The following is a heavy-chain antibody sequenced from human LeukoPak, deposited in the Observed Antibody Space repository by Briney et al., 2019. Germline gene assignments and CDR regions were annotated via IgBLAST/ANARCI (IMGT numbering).Heavy chain of an antibody. CDR2: ISYDGSNK. J-gene: IGHJ4*02. Sequence: GRSLRLSCAASGFTFSSYGMHWVRQAPGKGLEWVAVISYDGSNKYYADSVKGRFTISRDNSKNTLYLQMNSLRAEDTAVYYCAKDWATVTTFDYWGQGTLVTVSS. D-gene: IGHD4-11*01. CDR1: GFTFSSYG. CDR3: AKDWATVTTFDY. V-gene: IGHV3-30*18.